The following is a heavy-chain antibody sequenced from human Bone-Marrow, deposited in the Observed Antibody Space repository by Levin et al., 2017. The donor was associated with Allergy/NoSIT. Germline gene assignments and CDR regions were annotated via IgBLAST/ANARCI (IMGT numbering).Heavy chain of an antibody. CDR1: GFTFSSFV. J-gene: IGHJ4*02. CDR2: VSGRGDRT. D-gene: IGHD1-26*01. Sequence: PGESLKISCAASGFTFSSFVMSWVRQAPGKGLEWVSAVSGRGDRTYYADSVRGRFTVSRDNPKNTLYLQMNSLKTEDTAVYYCARMSGWEVPQYFIKVWGQGTLVTVSS. CDR3: ARMSGWEVPQYFIKV. V-gene: IGHV3-23*01.